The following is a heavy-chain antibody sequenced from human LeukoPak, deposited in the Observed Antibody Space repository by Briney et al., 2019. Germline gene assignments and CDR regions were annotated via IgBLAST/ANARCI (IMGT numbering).Heavy chain of an antibody. V-gene: IGHV4-59*01. D-gene: IGHD3-10*01. CDR3: ARVYDSGSQAYFFYMDV. J-gene: IGHJ6*03. CDR2: IYSSGST. Sequence: SETLSLTCNVSGGSIRGYYWSWIRQPPGKGLEWIGYIYSSGSTNYNPSLKSRVTMSVDTSKNQFSLKVNSVTAADTAVYYCARVYDSGSQAYFFYMDVWGKGTTVTISS. CDR1: GGSIRGYY.